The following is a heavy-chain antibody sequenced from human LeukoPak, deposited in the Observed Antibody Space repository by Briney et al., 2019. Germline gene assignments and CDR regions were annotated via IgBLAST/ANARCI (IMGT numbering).Heavy chain of an antibody. CDR2: IYSGGST. V-gene: IGHV3-53*01. CDR3: ARDGRSSGYYGY. Sequence: GGSLRLSCAASGFTVSSNYMSWVRQAPGKGLEWVSVIYSGGSTYYADSVRGRFTISRDNSKNTLCLQMNSLRAKDTAVYYCARDGRSSGYYGYWGQGTLVTVSS. D-gene: IGHD3-22*01. CDR1: GFTVSSNY. J-gene: IGHJ4*02.